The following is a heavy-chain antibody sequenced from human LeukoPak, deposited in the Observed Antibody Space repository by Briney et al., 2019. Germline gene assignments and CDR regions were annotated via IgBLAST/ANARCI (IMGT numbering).Heavy chain of an antibody. CDR2: IYPADSDT. CDR1: GFTFTSFW. J-gene: IGHJ6*03. Sequence: GESLQISCKGSGFTFTSFWIGWVRQMPGKGLEWMGIIYPADSDTRYSPSFQGQVTISADKSISTAYLQWNGLKASDTAIYYCARRTTTWYRGNFYYYMDVWGKGTTVTASS. CDR3: ARRTTTWYRGNFYYYMDV. V-gene: IGHV5-51*01. D-gene: IGHD1-26*01.